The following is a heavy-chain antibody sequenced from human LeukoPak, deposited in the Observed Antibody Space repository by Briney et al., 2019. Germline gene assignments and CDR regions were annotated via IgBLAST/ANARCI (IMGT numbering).Heavy chain of an antibody. D-gene: IGHD2-15*01. V-gene: IGHV4-61*08. CDR3: ARGAAYCSGGSCPLDY. CDR1: GGSISSGDYY. Sequence: SETLSLTCTVSGGSISSGDYYWSWIRQPPGKGLEWIGYIYYSGSTNYNPSLKSRVTISVDTSKNQFSLKLSSVTAADTAVYYCARGAAYCSGGSCPLDYWGQGTLVTVSS. J-gene: IGHJ4*02. CDR2: IYYSGST.